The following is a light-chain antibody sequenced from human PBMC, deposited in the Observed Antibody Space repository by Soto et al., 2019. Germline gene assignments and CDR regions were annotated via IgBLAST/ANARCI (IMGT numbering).Light chain of an antibody. J-gene: IGKJ4*01. CDR3: QQSYSTPAT. CDR1: QSISSY. Sequence: DIQMTQSPSSLSASVGDRATITCRASQSISSYLNWYQQKPGKAPKLLIYAASSLQSGVPSRFSGSGSGTDFTLTISSLQPEDFATYYCQQSYSTPATFGGGTKVDIK. CDR2: AAS. V-gene: IGKV1-39*01.